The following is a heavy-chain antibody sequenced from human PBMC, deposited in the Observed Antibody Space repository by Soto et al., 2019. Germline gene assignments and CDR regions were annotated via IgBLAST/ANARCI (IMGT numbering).Heavy chain of an antibody. V-gene: IGHV3-21*04. CDR1: GFTFSSYS. J-gene: IGHJ5*02. Sequence: GGSLRLSCAASGFTFSSYSMNWVRQAPGKGLEWVSSISSSSSYIYYADSVKGRFTISRDNAKNSLYLQMNSLRAEDTAVYYCASFRYFDWLWGFDPWGQGTLVTVSS. CDR3: ASFRYFDWLWGFDP. CDR2: ISSSSSYI. D-gene: IGHD3-9*01.